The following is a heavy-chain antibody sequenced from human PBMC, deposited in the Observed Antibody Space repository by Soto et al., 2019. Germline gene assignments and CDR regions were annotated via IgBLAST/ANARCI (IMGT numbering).Heavy chain of an antibody. V-gene: IGHV4-59*01. Sequence: PSETLSLTCTVSGGSISSYYWSWIRQPPGKGLEWIGYIYYSGSTNYNPSLKSRVTISVDTSKNQFSLKLSSVTAADTAVYYCARGLYYDSSGFEGGGMDVWGQGTTVTVSS. J-gene: IGHJ6*02. CDR2: IYYSGST. CDR3: ARGLYYDSSGFEGGGMDV. D-gene: IGHD3-22*01. CDR1: GGSISSYY.